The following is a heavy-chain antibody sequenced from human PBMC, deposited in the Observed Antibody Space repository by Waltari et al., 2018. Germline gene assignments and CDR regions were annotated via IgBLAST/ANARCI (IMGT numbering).Heavy chain of an antibody. CDR2: INHSGST. V-gene: IGHV4-34*01. J-gene: IGHJ4*02. Sequence: QVQLQQWGARLLKPSETLSLTCAVYGGSCSGYYWTWLRQPPGKGLEWIGEINHSGSTNYNPSLKSRVTISVDTSKNQFSLKVRSLTAADTAVYYCARGFGYGDYALDSWGQGTLVIVSS. CDR1: GGSCSGYY. CDR3: ARGFGYGDYALDS. D-gene: IGHD4-17*01.